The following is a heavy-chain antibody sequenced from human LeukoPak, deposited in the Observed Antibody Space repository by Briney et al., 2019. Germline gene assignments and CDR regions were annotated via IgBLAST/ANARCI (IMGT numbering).Heavy chain of an antibody. V-gene: IGHV3-23*01. CDR2: IRGNGET. CDR1: GLSFSSFP. Sequence: PGGSLRLSFPASGLSFSSFPITGLAQGPARGWDGVSSIRGNGETFYADSVKGRFTLSSDSSRNTVYFQLNNLRVEDTAIYYCAKASWVSSTDAVRWGQGTLVTVSS. CDR3: AKASWVSSTDAVR. D-gene: IGHD3-16*01. J-gene: IGHJ4*02.